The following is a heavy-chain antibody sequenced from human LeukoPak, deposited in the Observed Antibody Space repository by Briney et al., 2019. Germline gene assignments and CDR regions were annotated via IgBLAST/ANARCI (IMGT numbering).Heavy chain of an antibody. D-gene: IGHD1-26*01. Sequence: GGSLRLSCAASGFTFSSYSMHWVRQAPGKGLEWVAVISCDGSNTYYIDSVKGRFTISRDNSKSTLFLQMNSLRAEDTALYYCAKYPGGFTGIVNYYHMDVWGKGTTVTVSS. CDR3: AKYPGGFTGIVNYYHMDV. CDR2: ISCDGSNT. V-gene: IGHV3-30*18. CDR1: GFTFSSYS. J-gene: IGHJ6*03.